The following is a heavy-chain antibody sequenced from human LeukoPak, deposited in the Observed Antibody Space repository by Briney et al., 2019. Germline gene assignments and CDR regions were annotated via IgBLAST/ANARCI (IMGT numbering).Heavy chain of an antibody. D-gene: IGHD3-22*01. V-gene: IGHV1-69*04. Sequence: ASVKVSCKASGGTFSSYAISWVRQAPGQGLEWMGRIIPILGIANYAQKFQGRVTITADKSTSTAYMELSSLRSEDTAVYYCARDLLGYYDSSGYYPWYFDYWGQGTLVTVSS. CDR2: IIPILGIA. CDR3: ARDLLGYYDSSGYYPWYFDY. CDR1: GGTFSSYA. J-gene: IGHJ4*02.